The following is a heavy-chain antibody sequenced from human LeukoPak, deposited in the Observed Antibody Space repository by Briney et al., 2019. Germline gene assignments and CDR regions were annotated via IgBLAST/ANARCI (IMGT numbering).Heavy chain of an antibody. CDR2: IYPGDSNT. CDR1: GYSFTSYW. Sequence: KYGESLKISCKGSGYSFTSYWIAWVRQMPGKGPEWMGIIYPGDSNTRYSPSFQGLITISADKSISTAYLQWSSLKASDTAIYYCARHGERYFDWLADDYWGQGTPVTVSS. V-gene: IGHV5-51*01. J-gene: IGHJ4*02. D-gene: IGHD3-9*01. CDR3: ARHGERYFDWLADDY.